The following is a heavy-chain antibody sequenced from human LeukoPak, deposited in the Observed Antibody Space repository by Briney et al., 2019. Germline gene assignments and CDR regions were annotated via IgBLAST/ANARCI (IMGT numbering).Heavy chain of an antibody. J-gene: IGHJ5*02. V-gene: IGHV1-69*06. Sequence: SVKVSCKASGGTFSSYAISWVRQAPGQGLEWMGGIIPIFGTANYAQKFQGRVTITADKSTSTAYMELSSLRSEDTAVYYCARDFRYCTNGVCINWFDPWGQGTLVTVSS. D-gene: IGHD2-8*01. CDR1: GGTFSSYA. CDR3: ARDFRYCTNGVCINWFDP. CDR2: IIPIFGTA.